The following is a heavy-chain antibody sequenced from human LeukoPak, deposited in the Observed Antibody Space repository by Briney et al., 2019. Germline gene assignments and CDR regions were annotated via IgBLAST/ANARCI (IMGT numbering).Heavy chain of an antibody. D-gene: IGHD6-6*01. J-gene: IGHJ4*02. CDR1: GYSFTNYW. CDR2: IYPHDSDT. V-gene: IGHV5-51*01. Sequence: GESLKISCKGSGYSFTNYWIGWVRQKPGKGLEWMGIIYPHDSDTTYSPSFQGQVTILADKSINTAYLQWSGLRASDTAIYYCARQKSSNDPFDFWGQGTLVTVSS. CDR3: ARQKSSNDPFDF.